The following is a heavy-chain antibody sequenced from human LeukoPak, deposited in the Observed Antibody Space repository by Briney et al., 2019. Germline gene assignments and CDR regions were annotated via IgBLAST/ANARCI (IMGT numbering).Heavy chain of an antibody. V-gene: IGHV3-21*01. CDR3: ASRLEYQLLYRRFNWFDP. Sequence: PGGSLRLSCAASGFTFSSYSMNWVRQAPGKGLEWVSSISSSSSYIYYADSVKGRFTISRDNAKNSLYLQMNSLRAEDTAVYYCASRLEYQLLYRRFNWFDPWGQGTLVTVSS. CDR2: ISSSSSYI. D-gene: IGHD2-2*02. J-gene: IGHJ5*02. CDR1: GFTFSSYS.